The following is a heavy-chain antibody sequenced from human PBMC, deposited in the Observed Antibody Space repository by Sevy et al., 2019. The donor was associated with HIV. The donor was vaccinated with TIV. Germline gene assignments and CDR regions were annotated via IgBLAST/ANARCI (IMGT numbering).Heavy chain of an antibody. D-gene: IGHD2-2*01. CDR3: VRAIVIEGSF. CDR1: GFTFDTYW. J-gene: IGHJ4*02. Sequence: GESLKISCAASGFTFDTYWMGWVRQAPGRGLEWVANIKYDGSEIYYVDSVRGRFTISKDNARNLVYLQMNSLRAEDTALYYCVRAIVIEGSFWGQGTLITVSS. V-gene: IGHV3-7*01. CDR2: IKYDGSEI.